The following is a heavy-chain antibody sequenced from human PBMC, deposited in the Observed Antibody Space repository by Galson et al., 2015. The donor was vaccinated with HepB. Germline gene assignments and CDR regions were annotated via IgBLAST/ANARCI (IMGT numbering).Heavy chain of an antibody. Sequence: ETLSLTCTVSGGSISNYYWSWIRQPPGKGLGWIGYIYYSGSTSYNPSLKSRVTFSVDTSKNQFSLKLNSVTAADTAVYYCAKAVSGTFDYWGQGTLVTVSS. D-gene: IGHD5/OR15-5a*01. CDR3: AKAVSGTFDY. CDR2: IYYSGST. CDR1: GGSISNYY. V-gene: IGHV4-59*01. J-gene: IGHJ4*02.